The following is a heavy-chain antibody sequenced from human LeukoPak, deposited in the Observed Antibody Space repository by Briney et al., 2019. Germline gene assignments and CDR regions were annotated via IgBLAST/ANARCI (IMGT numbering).Heavy chain of an antibody. V-gene: IGHV3-33*08. CDR3: ARYTTGHGFDV. Sequence: PGGSLRLSCAASGFTFRSNGMRWVRQAPGRGLEWVTYIWYDGSDADYADPVKGRFTISRDNSKNTLYLQMNSLRAEDTAVYYCARYTTGHGFDVWGQGTLVTVSS. D-gene: IGHD2/OR15-2a*01. CDR2: IWYDGSDA. J-gene: IGHJ4*02. CDR1: GFTFRSNG.